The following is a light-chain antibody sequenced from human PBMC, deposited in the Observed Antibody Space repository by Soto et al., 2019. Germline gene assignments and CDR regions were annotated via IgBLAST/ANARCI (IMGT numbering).Light chain of an antibody. Sequence: EIVLTQSPATLSVSPGERATLSCRANQNIISNLAWYQQKPGQAPRLLIPGASNRAAGIPVRFSGSGSGTDFTLTISSLEPEDFAVYYCQQRDNWPPTWTFGQGTRLEIK. CDR1: QNIISN. CDR2: GAS. J-gene: IGKJ5*01. CDR3: QQRDNWPPTWT. V-gene: IGKV3-11*01.